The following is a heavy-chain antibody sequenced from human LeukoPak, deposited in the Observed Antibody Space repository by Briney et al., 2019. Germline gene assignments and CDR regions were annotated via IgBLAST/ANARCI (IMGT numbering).Heavy chain of an antibody. CDR2: IYYSGST. J-gene: IGHJ6*03. Sequence: SETLSLTCTVSGGSISSSSYYWGWIRQPPGKGLEWIGSIYYSGSTYYNPSLKSRVTISVDTSKNQFSLKLSSVTAADTAVYYCARTYRSYYYYMDVWGKGTTVTVSS. V-gene: IGHV4-39*01. CDR3: ARTYRSYYYYMDV. D-gene: IGHD4-11*01. CDR1: GGSISSSSYY.